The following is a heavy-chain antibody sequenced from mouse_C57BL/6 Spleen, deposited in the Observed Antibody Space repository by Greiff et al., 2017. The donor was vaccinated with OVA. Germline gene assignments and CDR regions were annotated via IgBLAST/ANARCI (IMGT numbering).Heavy chain of an antibody. V-gene: IGHV5-12*01. Sequence: EVQVVESGGGLVQPGGSLKLSCAASGFTFSDYYMYWVRQTPEKRLEWVAYISNGGGSTYYPDTVKGRFTISRDNAKNTLYLQMSRLKSEDTAMYYCARYDYDDAMDYWGQGTSVTVSS. D-gene: IGHD2-4*01. J-gene: IGHJ4*01. CDR1: GFTFSDYY. CDR2: ISNGGGST. CDR3: ARYDYDDAMDY.